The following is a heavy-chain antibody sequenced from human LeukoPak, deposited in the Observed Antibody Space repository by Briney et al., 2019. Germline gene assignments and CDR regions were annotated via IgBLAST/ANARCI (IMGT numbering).Heavy chain of an antibody. CDR3: ATKQWLAPPPDS. Sequence: GGSLGLSCAASGFTFSKYWMLWVRQAPGKGVESVSRINTDGTVTTYADSVKGRFTVSRDNADNTMFLQMNSVRDEDTAVYYCATKQWLAPPPDSWGQGTPVTVSS. D-gene: IGHD6-19*01. CDR2: INTDGTVT. V-gene: IGHV3-74*01. J-gene: IGHJ4*02. CDR1: GFTFSKYW.